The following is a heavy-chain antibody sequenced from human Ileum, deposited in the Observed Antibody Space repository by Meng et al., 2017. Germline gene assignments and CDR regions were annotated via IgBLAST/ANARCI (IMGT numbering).Heavy chain of an antibody. CDR3: VRGPARETHDFDY. CDR2: IHHSGRT. CDR1: GGSFNDYY. Sequence: QVAQNQGGAGRLEPSETPSLTCAVFGGSFNDYYWGWGRQAPGKGLEWIGQIHHSGRTNYKSSLERRVTISVDTSKSQFSLKLTSVTAADTAMYYCVRGPARETHDFDYWGQGALVTVSS. D-gene: IGHD1-26*01. J-gene: IGHJ4*02. V-gene: IGHV4-34*01.